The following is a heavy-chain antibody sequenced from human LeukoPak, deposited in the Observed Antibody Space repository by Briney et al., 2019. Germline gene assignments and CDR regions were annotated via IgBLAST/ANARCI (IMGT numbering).Heavy chain of an antibody. V-gene: IGHV4-30-2*01. CDR2: IYHSGNT. Sequence: ASETLSLTCTVSGGSISSGVYYWSWIRQPPGKGLEWIGYIYHSGNTYYNPSLKSRVTISVDRSKNQFSLKLNSVTAADTAVYYCAKYDSSAYRSWGQGTLVTVSS. CDR1: GGSISSGVYY. J-gene: IGHJ4*02. CDR3: AKYDSSAYRS. D-gene: IGHD3-22*01.